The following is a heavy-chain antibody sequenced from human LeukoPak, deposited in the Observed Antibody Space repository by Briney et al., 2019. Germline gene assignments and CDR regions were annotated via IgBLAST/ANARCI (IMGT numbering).Heavy chain of an antibody. D-gene: IGHD5-18*01. CDR2: SYPGDSDA. Sequence: GESLKISCKGSGYSFTSYWIGWVRQMPGKGLKWMGISYPGDSDARYSPSFQGQVTISADKSISTAYLQWSSLKASDTAMYYCARASRGYSYGKGYYYYYMDVWGKGTTVTISS. J-gene: IGHJ6*03. CDR3: ARASRGYSYGKGYYYYYMDV. CDR1: GYSFTSYW. V-gene: IGHV5-51*01.